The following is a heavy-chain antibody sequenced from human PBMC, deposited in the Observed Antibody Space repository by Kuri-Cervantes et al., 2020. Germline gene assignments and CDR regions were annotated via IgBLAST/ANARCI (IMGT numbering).Heavy chain of an antibody. CDR3: ARGWFGELSSAFDI. CDR2: ISAYNGNT. J-gene: IGHJ3*02. D-gene: IGHD3-10*01. Sequence: ASVKVSCKASGYTFTSYGISWVRQAPGQGLEWMGWISAYNGNTNYAQKFQGRVTMTRDTSISTAYMELGRLRSDDTAVYYCARGWFGELSSAFDIWGQGTMVTVSS. V-gene: IGHV1-18*01. CDR1: GYTFTSYG.